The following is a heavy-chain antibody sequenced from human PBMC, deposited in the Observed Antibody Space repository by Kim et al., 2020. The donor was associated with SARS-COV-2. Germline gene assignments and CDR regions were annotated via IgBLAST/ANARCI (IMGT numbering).Heavy chain of an antibody. V-gene: IGHV3-23*01. Sequence: GGSLRLSCAASGFTFSSYAMSWVRQAPGKGLEWVSSISGSGIGTYYADSVESRFTISRDNSKNTLHLQMNGLRAEDTAVYFCAKLGSPGGNGWFDIWGQGTEVTVSS. CDR1: GFTFSSYA. D-gene: IGHD2-8*01. CDR3: AKLGSPGGNGWFDI. J-gene: IGHJ5*02. CDR2: ISGSGIGT.